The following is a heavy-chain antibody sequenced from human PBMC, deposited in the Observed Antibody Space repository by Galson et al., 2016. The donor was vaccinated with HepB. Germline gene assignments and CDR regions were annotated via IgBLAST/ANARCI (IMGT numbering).Heavy chain of an antibody. Sequence: SLRLSCAGSEFTFRDYAMHWIRQAPGKGLEWVSGISWNSSNIDYADSVKGRFTIARDNAKNSLFLQMHSLRAEDTAVYYCVKERAPNLGYSYGYSDSWGQGTPVTVSS. CDR2: ISWNSSNI. CDR1: EFTFRDYA. CDR3: VKERAPNLGYSYGYSDS. J-gene: IGHJ4*02. V-gene: IGHV3-9*01. D-gene: IGHD5-18*01.